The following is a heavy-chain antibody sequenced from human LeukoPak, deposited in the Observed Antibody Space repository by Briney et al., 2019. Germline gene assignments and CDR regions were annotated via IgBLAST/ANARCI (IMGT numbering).Heavy chain of an antibody. Sequence: GGSLRLSCAPSGFTFDDYGMGWVRPAPGKGREWVSCINLNAGSTGYADSVKARFTISRDNAKNSLYLQMNSLRAEDTALYYCARSLWFGETVGVYWGQGTLVTVSS. D-gene: IGHD3-10*01. V-gene: IGHV3-20*04. J-gene: IGHJ4*02. CDR2: INLNAGST. CDR1: GFTFDDYG. CDR3: ARSLWFGETVGVY.